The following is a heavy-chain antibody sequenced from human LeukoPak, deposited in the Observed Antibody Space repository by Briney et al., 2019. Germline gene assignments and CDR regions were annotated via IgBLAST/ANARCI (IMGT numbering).Heavy chain of an antibody. J-gene: IGHJ6*02. V-gene: IGHV4-30-4*01. CDR3: ARDQGYCSGGSCYPYYYYGMDV. Sequence: PSETLSLTCTVSGGSISSGDYYWSWIRQPPGKGLEWIGYICYSGSTYYNPSLKSQVTISVDTSKNQFSLKLSSVTAADTAVYYCARDQGYCSGGSCYPYYYYGMDVWGQGTTVTVAS. CDR2: ICYSGST. CDR1: GGSISSGDYY. D-gene: IGHD2-15*01.